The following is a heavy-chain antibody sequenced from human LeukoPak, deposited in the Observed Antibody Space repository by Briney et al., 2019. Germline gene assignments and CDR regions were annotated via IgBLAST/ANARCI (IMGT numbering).Heavy chain of an antibody. CDR3: ARGWGPTVPGAFDI. Sequence: GGSLRLSCAASGFTFSSYGMHWVRQAPGKGLEWVAVIWYDGSNKYYADSVKGRFTISRDNSKNTLYLQMNSLRAEDTAVCYCARGWGPTVPGAFDIWGQGTMVTVSS. D-gene: IGHD4-17*01. V-gene: IGHV3-33*01. CDR2: IWYDGSNK. J-gene: IGHJ3*02. CDR1: GFTFSSYG.